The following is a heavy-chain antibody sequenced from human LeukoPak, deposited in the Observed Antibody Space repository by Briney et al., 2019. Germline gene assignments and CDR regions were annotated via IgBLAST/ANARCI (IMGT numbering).Heavy chain of an antibody. CDR1: GFTVSRNY. CDR2: SYSGGDT. Sequence: PGGSLRLSCAASGFTVSRNYMSWVRQAPGKGLEWVSVSYSGGDTYYPDSVKGRFTVSRDNPKNTVYLQMNSLRAEDTAVYYCAREGRPAAGPNYGDFDFDYWGQGTLVTVSS. CDR3: AREGRPAAGPNYGDFDFDY. V-gene: IGHV3-66*01. D-gene: IGHD4-17*01. J-gene: IGHJ4*02.